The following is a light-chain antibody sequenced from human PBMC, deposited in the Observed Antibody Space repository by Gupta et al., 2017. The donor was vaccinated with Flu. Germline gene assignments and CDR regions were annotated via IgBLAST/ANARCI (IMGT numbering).Light chain of an antibody. Sequence: GSNSNIGNNFVSWYQQLPGTAPKLLIYDNNKRPSGIPARFSGSKSGTSATLGITGLQTGDEAYYFCATWDNNLRGVFGGGTKLTVL. V-gene: IGLV1-51*01. CDR3: ATWDNNLRGV. CDR2: DNN. CDR1: NSNIGNNF. J-gene: IGLJ3*02.